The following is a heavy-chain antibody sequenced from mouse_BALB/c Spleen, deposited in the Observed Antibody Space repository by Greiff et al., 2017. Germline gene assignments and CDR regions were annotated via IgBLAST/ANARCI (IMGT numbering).Heavy chain of an antibody. J-gene: IGHJ4*01. CDR2: IDPFNGGT. CDR3: ARDYGNPYAMDY. D-gene: IGHD2-1*01. V-gene: IGHV1S135*01. CDR1: GYSFTSYY. Sequence: EVKLQESGPELMKPGASVKISCKASGYSFTSYYMHWVKQSHGKSLEWIGYIDPFNGGTSYNQKFKGKATLTVDKSSSTAYMHLSSLTSEDSAVYYCARDYGNPYAMDYWGQGTSVTVSS.